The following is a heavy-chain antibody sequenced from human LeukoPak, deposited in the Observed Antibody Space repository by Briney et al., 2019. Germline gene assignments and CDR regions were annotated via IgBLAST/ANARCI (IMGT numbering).Heavy chain of an antibody. CDR1: GFTFSNYG. J-gene: IGHJ6*02. Sequence: AGGSLRLSCAASGFTFSNYGMSWVRQAPGKGLEWVSAISATGGSTYYADSVKGRFIISRDNSKNTLYLQMNSLRAEDTAVYHCAKPPDCSGGSCYYYGMDVWGQGTTVTVSS. CDR3: AKPPDCSGGSCYYYGMDV. D-gene: IGHD2-15*01. V-gene: IGHV3-23*01. CDR2: ISATGGST.